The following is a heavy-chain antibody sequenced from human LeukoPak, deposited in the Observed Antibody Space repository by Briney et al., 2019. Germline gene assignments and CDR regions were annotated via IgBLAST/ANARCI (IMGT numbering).Heavy chain of an antibody. CDR2: IYSGGST. V-gene: IGHV3-53*05. J-gene: IGHJ4*02. CDR3: ARDEAIQLWLKGFDY. Sequence: GGSLRLSCAASGFTVSSNHMSWVRQAPGKGLEWVSVIYSGGSTYYADSVKGRFTIFRDNSKNTLYLQMNSLRAEDTAVYYCARDEAIQLWLKGFDYWGQGTLVTVSS. D-gene: IGHD5-18*01. CDR1: GFTVSSNH.